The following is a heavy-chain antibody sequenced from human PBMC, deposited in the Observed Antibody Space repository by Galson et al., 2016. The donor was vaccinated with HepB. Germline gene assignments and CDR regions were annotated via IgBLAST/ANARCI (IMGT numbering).Heavy chain of an antibody. J-gene: IGHJ4*02. Sequence: SLRLSCAASGFTFSRFGMHWVRQAPGKGLESVAVIWFDGRDAYYGDPVKGRLTISKDNSNNMLYLQMNSLRVEDTAVYYCARDLWGDCRTTTCSHLDSWGQGTLVTVSS. CDR2: IWFDGRDA. CDR3: ARDLWGDCRTTTCSHLDS. D-gene: IGHD1-14*01. CDR1: GFTFSRFG. V-gene: IGHV3-33*01.